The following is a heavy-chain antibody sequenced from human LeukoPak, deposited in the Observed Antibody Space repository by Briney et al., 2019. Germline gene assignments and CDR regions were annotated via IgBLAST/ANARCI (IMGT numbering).Heavy chain of an antibody. J-gene: IGHJ4*01. CDR3: AREAYGGNAGPYFDC. Sequence: GGSLRLSCAASGFGFNDYYMSWIRQAPGKGLEWTSYISHSGHTIDYVDSVRGRFTISRDNTRRSLFLHMSVLRDEDTAVYYCAREAYGGNAGPYFDCWGRGTPVIVSS. CDR1: GFGFNDYY. D-gene: IGHD4-23*01. V-gene: IGHV3-11*01. CDR2: ISHSGHTI.